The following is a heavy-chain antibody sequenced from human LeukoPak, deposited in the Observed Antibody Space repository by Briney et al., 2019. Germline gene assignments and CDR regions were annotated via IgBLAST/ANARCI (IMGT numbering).Heavy chain of an antibody. V-gene: IGHV1-18*01. D-gene: IGHD1-26*01. CDR2: ISAYNGNT. Sequence: ASVKVSCKASGYTFTSYGISWVRQAPGQGLEWMGWISAYNGNTNYAQKLQGRVTMTTDTSTSTAYMELRSLRSDDTAVYYCASGSGSYGPDCYFDYWGQGTLVTVSS. CDR3: ASGSGSYGPDCYFDY. CDR1: GYTFTSYG. J-gene: IGHJ4*02.